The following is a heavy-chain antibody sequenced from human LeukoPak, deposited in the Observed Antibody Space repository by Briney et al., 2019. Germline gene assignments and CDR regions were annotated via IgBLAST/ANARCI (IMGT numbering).Heavy chain of an antibody. CDR3: ARGVYYDILTGYYYYYYMDV. CDR1: GYTFTSYY. D-gene: IGHD3-9*01. V-gene: IGHV1-46*01. Sequence: ASVQVSCKASGYTFTSYYMHWVRQAPGQEREGMGIINPSGGTTSYAKKFHGRATMTRDMSTSTVYMELSSLRSEDTAVYYCARGVYYDILTGYYYYYYMDVWGKGTTVTVSS. CDR2: INPSGGTT. J-gene: IGHJ6*03.